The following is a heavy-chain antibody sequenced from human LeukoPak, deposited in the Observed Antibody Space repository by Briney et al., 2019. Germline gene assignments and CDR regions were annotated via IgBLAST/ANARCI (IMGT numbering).Heavy chain of an antibody. J-gene: IGHJ4*02. D-gene: IGHD2-21*02. CDR3: ARAADCGGDCYSKGEHFDY. Sequence: PGGSLSLSCAASGFTFSSYSRNWVRQAPGKGPEWVSSISSSGNSIYYADSVKCRFPISRDNARYSLYLQMNSLRAEETAVYYCARAADCGGDCYSKGEHFDYWGQGTLVTVSS. CDR2: ISSSGNSI. V-gene: IGHV3-21*01. CDR1: GFTFSSYS.